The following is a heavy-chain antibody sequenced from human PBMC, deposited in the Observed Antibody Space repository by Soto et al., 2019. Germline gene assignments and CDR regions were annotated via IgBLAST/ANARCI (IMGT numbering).Heavy chain of an antibody. V-gene: IGHV1-24*01. Sequence: ASVKVSCKVSGYTLTELPMHWVRQAPGKGLEYMGGFDPEDGGTIYAQKFQGRVTITEDTSTETAYMELSSLRTEDTAVYYCTMSEGSSEWSYFYDMDVWGQGTTVTVSS. D-gene: IGHD3-3*01. CDR3: TMSEGSSEWSYFYDMDV. J-gene: IGHJ6*02. CDR1: GYTLTELP. CDR2: FDPEDGGT.